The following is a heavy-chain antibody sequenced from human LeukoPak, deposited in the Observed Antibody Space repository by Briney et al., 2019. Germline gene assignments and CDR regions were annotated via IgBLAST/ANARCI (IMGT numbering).Heavy chain of an antibody. J-gene: IGHJ3*02. CDR1: GGSFSGYY. V-gene: IGHV4-34*01. CDR2: INHSGST. Sequence: SETLSLTCAVYGGSFSGYYWSWIRQPPGKGLEWIGEINHSGSTNYNPSVKSRVTISVDTSKNQFSLKLSSVTAADTAVYYCARDPPTYYYDSSGYYAANAFDIWGQGTMVTVSS. CDR3: ARDPPTYYYDSSGYYAANAFDI. D-gene: IGHD3-22*01.